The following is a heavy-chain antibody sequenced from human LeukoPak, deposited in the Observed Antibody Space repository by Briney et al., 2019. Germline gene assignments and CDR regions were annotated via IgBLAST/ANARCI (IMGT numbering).Heavy chain of an antibody. CDR2: IIPIFGTA. D-gene: IGHD3-22*01. Sequence: ASVKVSCRASGGTFSSYAISWVRQAPGQGLEWMGGIIPIFGTANYAQKFQGRVTITTDESTSTAYMELSSLRSEDTAVYYCASHYDSSGPYSWFDPWGQGTLVTVSS. CDR3: ASHYDSSGPYSWFDP. CDR1: GGTFSSYA. V-gene: IGHV1-69*05. J-gene: IGHJ5*02.